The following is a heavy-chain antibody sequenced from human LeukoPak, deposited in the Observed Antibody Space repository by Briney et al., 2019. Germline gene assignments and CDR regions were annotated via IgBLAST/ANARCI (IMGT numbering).Heavy chain of an antibody. J-gene: IGHJ4*02. CDR3: AKASTNWGKFYLDY. V-gene: IGHV3-23*01. D-gene: IGHD7-27*01. Sequence: GGSLRLSCAASGFTFSNYATSWVRQAPGKGLEWVSGISGSGSSTYYADSVKGRFTISRDNSKNTLYLQMNSLRAEDTAIYYCAKASTNWGKFYLDYWGQGTLVTVSS. CDR2: ISGSGSST. CDR1: GFTFSNYA.